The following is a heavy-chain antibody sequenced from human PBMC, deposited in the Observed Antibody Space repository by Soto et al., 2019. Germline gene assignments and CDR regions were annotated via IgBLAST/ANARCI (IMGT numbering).Heavy chain of an antibody. V-gene: IGHV3-30*19. D-gene: IGHD5-12*01. J-gene: IGHJ4*02. CDR3: ARGDLAEATIAVGFDY. CDR1: GFTFSSYG. Sequence: GGSLRLSCAASGFTFSSYGMHWVRQAPGKGLEWVAVISYDGSNKYYADSVKGRFTISRDNSKNTLYLQMNSLRAEDTAVYYCARGDLAEATIAVGFDYWGQGTLVTVSS. CDR2: ISYDGSNK.